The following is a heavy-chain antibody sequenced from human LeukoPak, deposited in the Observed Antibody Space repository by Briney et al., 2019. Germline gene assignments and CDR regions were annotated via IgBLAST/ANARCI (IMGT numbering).Heavy chain of an antibody. J-gene: IGHJ4*02. CDR2: IRYDETKT. V-gene: IGHV3-30*02. CDR3: AKSHLPNSYSGTYYCDY. CDR1: GFTFSSYG. Sequence: PGGSLRLSCAASGFTFSSYGMHWVRQAPAKGLEWLALIRYDETKTFYGDSVKGRFTISRDNSKNTLYLQMNSLRAEDTAVYYCAKSHLPNSYSGTYYCDYWGQGTQVTVSS. D-gene: IGHD1-26*01.